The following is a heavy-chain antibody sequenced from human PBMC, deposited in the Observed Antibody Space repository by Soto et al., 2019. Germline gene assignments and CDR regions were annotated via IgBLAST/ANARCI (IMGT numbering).Heavy chain of an antibody. CDR3: ARESYYGSGATVVGY. Sequence: SETLSRTCTVSGGSISSYYWSWIRQPPGKGLEWIGYIYYSGTTSYNPSLNSRVTISVDTSKNQFSLKLNSVTAADTAVYYCARESYYGSGATVVGYWGLGTLVTVS. CDR2: IYYSGTT. J-gene: IGHJ4*02. V-gene: IGHV4-59*01. D-gene: IGHD3-10*01. CDR1: GGSISSYY.